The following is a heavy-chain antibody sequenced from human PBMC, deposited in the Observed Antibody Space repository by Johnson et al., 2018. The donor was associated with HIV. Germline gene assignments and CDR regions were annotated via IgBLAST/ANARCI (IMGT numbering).Heavy chain of an antibody. V-gene: IGHV3-30*03. Sequence: QVQLVESGGGVVQPGGSLRLSCAASGFTVSSNYMSWVRQAPGKGLEWVAVISYDGSNKYYADSVKGRFTISRDNSKNTLYLQMNSLRAEDTAVYYCTTPSGSYVSSYDAFDIWGQGTMVTVSS. D-gene: IGHD1-26*01. CDR2: ISYDGSNK. J-gene: IGHJ3*02. CDR3: TTPSGSYVSSYDAFDI. CDR1: GFTVSSNY.